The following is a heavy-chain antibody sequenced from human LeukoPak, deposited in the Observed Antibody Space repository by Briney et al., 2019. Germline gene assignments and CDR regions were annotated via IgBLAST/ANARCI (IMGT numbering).Heavy chain of an antibody. CDR3: ARDRVDSSSWQSIWFDP. CDR2: ISYDGSNK. Sequence: PGGSLRLSCAASGFTFSSYGMHWVRQAPGKGLEWVAVISYDGSNKYYADSVKGRFTISRDNSKNTLYLQMNSLRAEDTAVYYCARDRVDSSSWQSIWFDPWGQGTLVTVSS. J-gene: IGHJ5*02. CDR1: GFTFSSYG. V-gene: IGHV3-30*03. D-gene: IGHD6-13*01.